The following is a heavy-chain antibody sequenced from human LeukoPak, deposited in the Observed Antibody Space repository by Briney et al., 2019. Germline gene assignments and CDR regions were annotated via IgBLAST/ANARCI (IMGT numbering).Heavy chain of an antibody. J-gene: IGHJ4*02. D-gene: IGHD3-10*01. CDR3: AARPGDLAVPFDY. CDR2: ISGSGDIT. V-gene: IGHV3-23*01. CDR1: GFTFSDYY. Sequence: GGSLRLSCAASGFTFSDYYMSWIRQAPGKGLEYVSLISGSGDITYYAHSLKDRFTISRDNSKTTLYLQMHSLRAEDTAMYYCAARPGDLAVPFDYWGQGTLVIVSS.